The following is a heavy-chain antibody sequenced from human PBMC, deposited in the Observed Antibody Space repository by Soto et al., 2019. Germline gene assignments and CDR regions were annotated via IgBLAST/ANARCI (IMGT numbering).Heavy chain of an antibody. V-gene: IGHV3-9*01. CDR1: GFTFDDYA. CDR2: ISWNSGSI. Sequence: GGSLRLSCAASGFTFDDYAMHWVRQAPGKGLEWVSGISWNSGSIGYADSVKGRFTISRDNAKNSLYLQMNSLRAEDTALYYCATLYCSSTSCYAPYMDVWGKGTTVTVSS. CDR3: ATLYCSSTSCYAPYMDV. D-gene: IGHD2-2*01. J-gene: IGHJ6*03.